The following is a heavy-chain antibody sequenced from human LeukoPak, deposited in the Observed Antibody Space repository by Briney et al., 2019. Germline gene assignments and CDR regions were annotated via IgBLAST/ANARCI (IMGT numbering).Heavy chain of an antibody. V-gene: IGHV1-8*02. J-gene: IGHJ3*02. D-gene: IGHD3-9*01. CDR1: GYTFTSYG. CDR3: ARGRLDILTGYAAFDI. CDR2: MNPNSGNT. Sequence: ASVKVSCKASGYTFTSYGISWVRQAPGQGLEWMGWMNPNSGNTGYAQKFQGRLTMTRDTSITTAYMELSSLRSEDTAVYYCARGRLDILTGYAAFDIWGQGTMVTVSS.